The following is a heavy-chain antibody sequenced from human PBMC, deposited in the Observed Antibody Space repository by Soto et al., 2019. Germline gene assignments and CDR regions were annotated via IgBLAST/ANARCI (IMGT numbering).Heavy chain of an antibody. Sequence: QVQLQQWGAEVLKPSETLSLTCVVNGGSFSGYYWSWIRQPPGKGLEWIGEINDSGITDSNPSLDSRVTMSVDMSTIQFSLYLSSVTAADTAVYNCATGRSRVPDRRGTGYYGLAVSGQGTTVTVSS. CDR3: ATGRSRVPDRRGTGYYGLAV. CDR1: GGSFSGYY. CDR2: INDSGIT. V-gene: IGHV4-34*01. J-gene: IGHJ6*02. D-gene: IGHD3-9*01.